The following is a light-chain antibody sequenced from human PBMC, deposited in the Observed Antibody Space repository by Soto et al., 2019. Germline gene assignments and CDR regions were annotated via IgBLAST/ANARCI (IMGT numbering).Light chain of an antibody. Sequence: IKLTHSPSTLSGPLQDRITITCRASQTISSWLAWYQHKPGKAPKLLIYMASTLKSWVPSRFSGSGSGTEFTLTISILQPDDFATYYCQHYNSHSEAFGQGTKVDIK. CDR3: QHYNSHSEA. CDR1: QTISSW. V-gene: IGKV1-5*03. J-gene: IGKJ1*01. CDR2: MAS.